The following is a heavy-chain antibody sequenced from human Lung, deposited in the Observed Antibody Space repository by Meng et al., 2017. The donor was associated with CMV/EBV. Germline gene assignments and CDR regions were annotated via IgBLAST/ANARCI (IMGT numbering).Heavy chain of an antibody. V-gene: IGHV3-30*01. CDR3: AKEFPNNAFDV. Sequence: GGPXRFXCPASGFIFSDFAMHGVRQAPGKGLEWVAVISYDGSNKYYADSVKGRFTISRDNSKNTLKLQMKSLRPEDTAVYYCAKEFPNNAFDVWGQGTMVTVSS. J-gene: IGHJ3*01. CDR2: ISYDGSNK. D-gene: IGHD2-21*01. CDR1: GFIFSDFA.